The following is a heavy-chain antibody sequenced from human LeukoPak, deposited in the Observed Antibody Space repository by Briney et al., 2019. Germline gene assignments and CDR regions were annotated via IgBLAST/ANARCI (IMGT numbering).Heavy chain of an antibody. Sequence: SETLSLTCTVSGGSISSYYWSWIRQPPGKGLEWIGYIYYSGSTNYNPFLKSRVTISVDTSKNQFSLKLSSVTAADTAVYYCARQFAEDDAFDIWGQGTMVTVSS. CDR3: ARQFAEDDAFDI. CDR1: GGSISSYY. V-gene: IGHV4-59*08. J-gene: IGHJ3*02. CDR2: IYYSGST.